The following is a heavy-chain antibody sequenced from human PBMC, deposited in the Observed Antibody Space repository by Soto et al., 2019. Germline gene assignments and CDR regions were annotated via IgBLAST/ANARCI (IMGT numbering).Heavy chain of an antibody. J-gene: IGHJ4*02. V-gene: IGHV3-30-3*01. CDR2: ISYDGNKK. Sequence: QVQLVESGGGVVQPGRSLRLSCAASGFTLSSYAMHWVRQAPGKGLEWVAVISYDGNKKYYADSVKGRFTISRDNSKNTLYLQMNRLRADDTAMYYCVRLAGYWGSWYGGCFDYWGQGTLVSVSS. CDR3: VRLAGYWGSWYGGCFDY. D-gene: IGHD6-13*01. CDR1: GFTLSSYA.